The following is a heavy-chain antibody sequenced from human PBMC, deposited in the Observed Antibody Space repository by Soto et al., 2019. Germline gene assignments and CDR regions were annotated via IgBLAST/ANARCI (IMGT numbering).Heavy chain of an antibody. V-gene: IGHV3-30*18. CDR2: ITYDGSEI. CDR3: AKEQSSGFYRVVDY. Sequence: QVQVVESGGGVVQPGRSLRLSCAASGFTLSCCGMHWVRQAPGKGLDWVGVITYDGSEIHYGYSVTGRFTTSRDSSENAVYLEMDRVRVEDSAVYYCAKEQSSGFYRVVDYWGQGTLVTVSP. CDR1: GFTLSCCG. D-gene: IGHD6-19*01. J-gene: IGHJ4*02.